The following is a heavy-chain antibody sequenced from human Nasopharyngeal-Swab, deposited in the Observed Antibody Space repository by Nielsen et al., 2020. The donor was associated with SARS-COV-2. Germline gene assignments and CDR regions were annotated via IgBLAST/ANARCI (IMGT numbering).Heavy chain of an antibody. D-gene: IGHD3-22*01. V-gene: IGHV3-74*01. CDR2: INRDGSST. CDR1: GFTFSSDW. CDR3: AREPPATYYYDSSGYPKSSYYYGMDV. Sequence: GESLKISCAASGFTFSSDWMHWGRQAPGKGRGWVSRINRDGSSTSYADSVKGRFTISRDNAKNTLYLQMNSLRAEDTAVYYCAREPPATYYYDSSGYPKSSYYYGMDVWGQGTTVTVSS. J-gene: IGHJ6*02.